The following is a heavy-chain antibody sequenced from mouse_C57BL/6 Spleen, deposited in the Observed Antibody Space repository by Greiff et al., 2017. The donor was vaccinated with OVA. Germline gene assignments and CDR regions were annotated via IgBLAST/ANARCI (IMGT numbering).Heavy chain of an antibody. CDR2: ISYDGSN. Sequence: DVKLQESGPGLVKPSQSLSLTCSVTGYSITSGYYWNWIRQFPGNKLEWMGYISYDGSNNYNPSLKNRISITRDTSKNQFFLKLNSVTTEDTATYYCARVPITTVVDYYFDYWGQGTTLTVSS. CDR1: GYSITSGYY. D-gene: IGHD1-1*01. CDR3: ARVPITTVVDYYFDY. J-gene: IGHJ2*01. V-gene: IGHV3-6*01.